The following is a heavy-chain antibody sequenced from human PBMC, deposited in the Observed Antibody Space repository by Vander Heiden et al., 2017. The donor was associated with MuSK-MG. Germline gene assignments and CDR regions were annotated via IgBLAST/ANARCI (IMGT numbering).Heavy chain of an antibody. Sequence: QVQLVQSGAEVKKPGASVKVSCKASGYTFTGYYMPWVRQAPGQGLEWMGWINPNSGGTNYAQKFQGRVTMTRDTSISTAYMELSRLRSDDTAVYYCARVQEGWFGELAYYYYYGMDVWGQGTTVTVSS. CDR3: ARVQEGWFGELAYYYYYGMDV. CDR1: GYTFTGYY. J-gene: IGHJ6*02. CDR2: INPNSGGT. D-gene: IGHD3-10*01. V-gene: IGHV1-2*02.